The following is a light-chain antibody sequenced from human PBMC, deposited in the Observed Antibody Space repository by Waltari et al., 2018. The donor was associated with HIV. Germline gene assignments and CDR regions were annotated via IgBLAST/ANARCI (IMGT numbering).Light chain of an antibody. CDR1: RLGNMY. V-gene: IGLV3-1*01. J-gene: IGLJ2*01. CDR2: KDN. CDR3: QAWDSGTGVV. Sequence: SYELTQPPSVSVAPGQTATVPGPGDRLGNMYSGWYLQKPGQSPVLVIYKDNKRPSGIPERFSGSNSGNTATLTISGTQAMDEADYYCQAWDSGTGVVFGGGTKLTVL.